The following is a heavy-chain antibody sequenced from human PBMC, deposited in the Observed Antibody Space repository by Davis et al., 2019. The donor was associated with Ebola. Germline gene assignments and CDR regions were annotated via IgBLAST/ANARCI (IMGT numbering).Heavy chain of an antibody. CDR3: ALNSGYSSSWSDDDYFDY. D-gene: IGHD6-13*01. CDR2: IYYSGST. V-gene: IGHV4-59*01. J-gene: IGHJ4*02. CDR1: GGSFSGYY. Sequence: MPSETLSLTCAVYGGSFSGYYWSWIRQPPGKGLEWIGYIYYSGSTNYNPSLKSRVTISVDTSKNQFSLKLSSVTAADTAVYYCALNSGYSSSWSDDDYFDYWGQGTLVTVSS.